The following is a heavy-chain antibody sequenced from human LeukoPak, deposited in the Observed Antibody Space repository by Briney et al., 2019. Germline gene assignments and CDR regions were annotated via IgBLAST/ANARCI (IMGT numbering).Heavy chain of an antibody. Sequence: SGPTLVNPTQTLTLTCTFSGFSLSTSGVGVGWIRQPPGKALEWLALIYWDDDKRYSPSLKSRLTITKDTSKNQVVLTMTNLDPVDTATYYCARTLLEMATIRFDYWGQGILVTVSS. CDR1: GFSLSTSGVG. V-gene: IGHV2-5*02. D-gene: IGHD5-24*01. CDR2: IYWDDDK. J-gene: IGHJ4*02. CDR3: ARTLLEMATIRFDY.